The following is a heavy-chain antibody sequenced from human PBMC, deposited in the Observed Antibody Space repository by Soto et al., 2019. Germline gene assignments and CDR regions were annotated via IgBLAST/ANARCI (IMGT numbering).Heavy chain of an antibody. CDR3: ARVDYTSYYYGGHWFDS. CDR2: AYYSDNT. V-gene: IGHV4-61*01. CDR1: GGSVRSASFY. J-gene: IGHJ5*01. D-gene: IGHD3-10*01. Sequence: QVQLQESGPGLLRPSETLSLTCTVSGGSVRSASFYWSWVRQPPGKGLEYIGYAYYSDNTNYNPSLKSRVTISLDPSRNQISLKLTPVTAADTAIYYCARVDYTSYYYGGHWFDSWGQGTLVIVSS.